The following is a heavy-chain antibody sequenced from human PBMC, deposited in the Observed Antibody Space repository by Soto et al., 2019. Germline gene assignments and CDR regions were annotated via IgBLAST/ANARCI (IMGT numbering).Heavy chain of an antibody. V-gene: IGHV3-11*06. D-gene: IGHD3-9*01. J-gene: IGHJ5*02. CDR2: ISSSSTYT. CDR1: GFNFSDYY. CDR3: ARDHYDILTGSGWFDP. Sequence: PVVESGGGLVKPGGSLRLSCAASGFNFSDYYMSWLRQAPGKGPEWLSYISSSSTYTNYADSVQGRFTISRDNAKNSLYLQMNDLRAGDTAVYYCARDHYDILTGSGWFDPWGQGTLVTVSS.